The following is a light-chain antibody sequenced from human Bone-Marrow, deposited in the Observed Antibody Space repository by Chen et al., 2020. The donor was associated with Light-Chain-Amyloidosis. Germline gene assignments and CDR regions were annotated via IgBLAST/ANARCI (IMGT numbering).Light chain of an antibody. CDR3: QVWDRSSDRPV. J-gene: IGLJ3*02. Sequence: SYVLPQPSSVSVAPGQTATLACGGNNLGSTSVHWYQQTPGQAPLLVVYDDSYRPSGIPERLSGANSGNTATLTISRVEAGDEADYYCQVWDRSSDRPVFGGGTKLTVL. V-gene: IGLV3-21*02. CDR1: NLGSTS. CDR2: DDS.